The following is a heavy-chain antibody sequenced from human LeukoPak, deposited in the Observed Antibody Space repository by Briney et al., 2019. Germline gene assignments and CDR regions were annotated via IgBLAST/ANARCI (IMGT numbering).Heavy chain of an antibody. CDR2: ISGSGGST. CDR3: AKYTTRQGRFDP. J-gene: IGHJ5*02. D-gene: IGHD2-15*01. V-gene: IGHV3-23*01. CDR1: GFTFSSYS. Sequence: PGGSLRLSCAASGFTFSSYSMSWVRQAPGKGLEWVSAISGSGGSTYYADSVKGRFTISRDNSKNTLYLQMNSLRAEDTAVYYCAKYTTRQGRFDPWGQGTLVTVSS.